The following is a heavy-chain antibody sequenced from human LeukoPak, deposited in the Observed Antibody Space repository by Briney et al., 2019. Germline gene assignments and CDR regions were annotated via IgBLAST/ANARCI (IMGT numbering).Heavy chain of an antibody. CDR3: ARDEMNGVFDY. D-gene: IGHD4-17*01. CDR1: GFTFDDYG. V-gene: IGHV3-20*04. J-gene: IGHJ4*02. Sequence: GGSLRLSCAASGFTFDDYGMSWVRQAPGKGLEWVSGINWNGGSTGYVDSVKGRFTISRDNAKNSLYLQMNSLRAEDTAVYYCARDEMNGVFDYWGQGTLVTVSS. CDR2: INWNGGST.